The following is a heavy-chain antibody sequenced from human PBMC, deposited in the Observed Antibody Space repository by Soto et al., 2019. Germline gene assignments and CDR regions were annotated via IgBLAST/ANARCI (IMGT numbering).Heavy chain of an antibody. V-gene: IGHV1-18*01. CDR2: ISAYNGNT. J-gene: IGHJ6*03. D-gene: IGHD3-10*01. CDR1: GYTFTSYG. Sequence: ASVKVSCKASGYTFTSYGISWVRQAPGQGLEWMGWISAYNGNTNYAQKLQGRVTMTTDTSTSTAYMELRSLRSDDTAVYYCARGGGFSLSSNYYYYYYMDFWGQGTTVTVSS. CDR3: ARGGGFSLSSNYYYYYYMDF.